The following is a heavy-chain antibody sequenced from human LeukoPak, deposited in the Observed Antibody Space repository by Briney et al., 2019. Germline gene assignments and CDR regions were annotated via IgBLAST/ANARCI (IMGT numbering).Heavy chain of an antibody. Sequence: PSETLSLTCTVSGYSISSGYYWGWIRQPPGKGLEWIGSIYHSGSTYYNPSLKSRVTISVDRSKNQFSLKLSSVTAADTAVYYCARALGDIAARRWVYYFDYWGQGTLVTVSS. D-gene: IGHD6-6*01. CDR2: IYHSGST. V-gene: IGHV4-38-2*02. CDR3: ARALGDIAARRWVYYFDY. J-gene: IGHJ4*02. CDR1: GYSISSGYY.